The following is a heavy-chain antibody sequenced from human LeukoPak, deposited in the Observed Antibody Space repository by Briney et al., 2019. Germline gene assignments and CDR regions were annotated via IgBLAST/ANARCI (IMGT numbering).Heavy chain of an antibody. CDR3: ARGGGSSYGWGFYTYYYMDV. D-gene: IGHD5-18*01. J-gene: IGHJ6*03. Sequence: SVKVSCKASGGTFSSYAISWVRQAPGQGLEWMGGIIPIFGTANYAQKFQGRVTITADKSTSTAYMEVSSLSSEDTAVYYCARGGGSSYGWGFYTYYYMDVWGKGTTVTVSS. CDR1: GGTFSSYA. CDR2: IIPIFGTA. V-gene: IGHV1-69*06.